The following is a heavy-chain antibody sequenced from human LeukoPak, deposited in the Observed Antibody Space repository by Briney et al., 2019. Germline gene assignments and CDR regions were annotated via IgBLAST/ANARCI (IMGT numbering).Heavy chain of an antibody. CDR2: INPNSGGT. Sequence: ASVKVSCKASGYTFSAYYMHWVRQAPGQGLEWMGWINPNSGGTNYAQRFQGRVTMTRDTSISTAYMELSRLRSDDTAVYYCARDGLPYSSSWHDYWGQGTLVTVSS. J-gene: IGHJ4*02. V-gene: IGHV1-2*02. CDR3: ARDGLPYSSSWHDY. D-gene: IGHD6-13*01. CDR1: GYTFSAYY.